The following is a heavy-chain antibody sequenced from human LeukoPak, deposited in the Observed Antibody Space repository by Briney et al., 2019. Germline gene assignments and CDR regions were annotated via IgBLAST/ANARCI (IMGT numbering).Heavy chain of an antibody. CDR1: GGSISSGDYY. CDR3: ARDGGLVCGGDCYYLGY. V-gene: IGHV4-30-4*01. D-gene: IGHD2-21*02. J-gene: IGHJ4*02. CDR2: IYYSGST. Sequence: PSETLSLTCTVSGGSISSGDYYWSWIRQPPGKGLEWIGYIYYSGSTYYNPSLKSRVTISVDTSKNQFSLKLSSVTAADTAVYYCARDGGLVCGGDCYYLGYWGQGTLVTVSS.